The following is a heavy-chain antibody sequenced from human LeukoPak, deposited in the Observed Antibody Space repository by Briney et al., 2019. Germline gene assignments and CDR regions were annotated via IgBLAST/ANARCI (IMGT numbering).Heavy chain of an antibody. J-gene: IGHJ3*02. CDR1: GFTVTTNY. Sequence: GGSLRLSCAATGFTVTTNYMSRVRQAPGKGLDWVSVIYSGGNSYYADSVKGRFTISRDNSKNTLYLQMNNLRAEDTAVYYCAGCRGDSCDWRASDIWGQGTLVTVSS. D-gene: IGHD2-15*01. CDR3: AGCRGDSCDWRASDI. V-gene: IGHV3-53*01. CDR2: IYSGGNS.